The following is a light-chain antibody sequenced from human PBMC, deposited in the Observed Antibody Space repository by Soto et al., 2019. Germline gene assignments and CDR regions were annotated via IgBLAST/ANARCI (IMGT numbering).Light chain of an antibody. J-gene: IGLJ1*01. CDR1: SSNIGSKT. CDR2: SNN. V-gene: IGLV1-44*01. CDR3: AAWDDSLNGYYV. Sequence: QSVLTQPPSASGTPWQRVTISCSGSSSNIGSKTVNWYQQLPGTAPKLLIYSNNQRPSGVPDRFSGSKSGTSASLAISGLQSEDEADYYSAAWDDSLNGYYVFGTGTKVTVL.